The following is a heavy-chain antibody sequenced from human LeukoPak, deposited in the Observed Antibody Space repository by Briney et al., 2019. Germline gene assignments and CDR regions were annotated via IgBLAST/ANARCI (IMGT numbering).Heavy chain of an antibody. Sequence: PSETLSLTCTVSGGSISSGSYYWSWIRQPSGKGLEWIGRIYNSGSPNYNPSLKSRVTISVDTSKNQFSLKLSSVTAADTAVYYCARDRPVGWFDPWGQGTLVTVSS. D-gene: IGHD2-15*01. J-gene: IGHJ5*02. CDR2: IYNSGSP. CDR1: GGSISSGSYY. V-gene: IGHV4-61*02. CDR3: ARDRPVGWFDP.